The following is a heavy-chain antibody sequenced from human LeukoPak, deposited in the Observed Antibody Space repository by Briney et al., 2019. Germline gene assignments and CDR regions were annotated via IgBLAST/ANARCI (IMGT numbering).Heavy chain of an antibody. V-gene: IGHV3-21*01. CDR1: GFTFSSYS. CDR3: ARAGSSSELDL. CDR2: ISSSSTYI. Sequence: PGGSLRLSCAASGFTFSSYSMNWVRQGPGKGLEWVSSISSSSTYIYYADSVKGRFTISRDNAKNSLYLQMNSLRAEDTAVYYCARAGSSSELDLWGQGTLVTVSS. J-gene: IGHJ5*02. D-gene: IGHD6-6*01.